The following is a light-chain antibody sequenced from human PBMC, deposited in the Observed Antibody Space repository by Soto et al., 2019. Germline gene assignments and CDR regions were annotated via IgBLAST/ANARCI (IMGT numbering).Light chain of an antibody. CDR3: QQVNDYPIT. V-gene: IGKV1-9*01. CDR1: RGISSY. J-gene: IGKJ1*01. CDR2: AAS. Sequence: DIQLTQSPSFLSASVWDRVTITCRASRGISSYLAWYQQKPGKAPKLLIYAASTLHTGVPSRFSGSGSGTEFTLTISSRQPEDFATYYCQQVNDYPITFGQGTKVDIK.